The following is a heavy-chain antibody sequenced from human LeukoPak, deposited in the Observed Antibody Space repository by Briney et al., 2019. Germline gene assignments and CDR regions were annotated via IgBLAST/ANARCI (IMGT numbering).Heavy chain of an antibody. Sequence: AASVKVSCTVSGYTLTELSMHWVRQAPGKGLEWMGGFDPEDGETIYAQKFQGRVTMTEDTSTDTAYMELSSLRSEDTAVYYCATAKRGPAPFDYWGQGTLVTVSS. J-gene: IGHJ4*02. V-gene: IGHV1-24*01. CDR2: FDPEDGET. D-gene: IGHD2-2*01. CDR1: GYTLTELS. CDR3: ATAKRGPAPFDY.